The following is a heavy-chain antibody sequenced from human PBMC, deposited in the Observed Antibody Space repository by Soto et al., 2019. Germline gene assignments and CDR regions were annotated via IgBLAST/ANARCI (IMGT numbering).Heavy chain of an antibody. CDR2: IIPYYNTL. V-gene: IGHV1-69*01. J-gene: IGHJ4*02. Sequence: QAQVVQSGAEVRKPGSSVKLSCKASEGTFNSYAIAWVRQAPGQALEWMGGIIPYYNTLNYAQKFQDRVTITADDSTNTVYMELSSPRSDDTDVYFCASGASRWYPYFFASWAQGSLVTVSS. CDR1: EGTFNSYA. D-gene: IGHD6-13*01. CDR3: ASGASRWYPYFFAS.